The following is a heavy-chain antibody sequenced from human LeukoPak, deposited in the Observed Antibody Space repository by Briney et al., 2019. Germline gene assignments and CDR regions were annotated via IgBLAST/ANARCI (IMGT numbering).Heavy chain of an antibody. Sequence: ASVKVSFKASGYSSTGFYIHWVRQAPGQGLEWMGRVNPNSGGTNYAQKFQGRVTMTGDTSISTAYMELSRLGSDDTAVYYCARAYDNSGIYPYLIDYWGQGTLVTVSS. CDR2: VNPNSGGT. CDR3: ARAYDNSGIYPYLIDY. J-gene: IGHJ4*02. CDR1: GYSSTGFY. D-gene: IGHD3-22*01. V-gene: IGHV1-2*06.